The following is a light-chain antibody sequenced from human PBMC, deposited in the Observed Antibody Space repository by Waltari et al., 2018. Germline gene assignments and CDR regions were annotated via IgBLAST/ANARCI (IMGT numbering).Light chain of an antibody. Sequence: QSALTQPASVSGSPGQSITISCTGTSSDVGGYNHVSWYQQTPGKAPNPLIYDVAKRPLGVSTRYSGSKSGDTASLTISGLQAEDEAVYYCSSYRTSSTFVFGPGTKVTVL. V-gene: IGLV2-14*01. CDR3: SSYRTSSTFV. CDR2: DVA. CDR1: SSDVGGYNH. J-gene: IGLJ1*01.